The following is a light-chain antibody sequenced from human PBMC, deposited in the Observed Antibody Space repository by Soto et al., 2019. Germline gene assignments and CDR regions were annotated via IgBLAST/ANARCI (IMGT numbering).Light chain of an antibody. J-gene: IGKJ1*01. Sequence: DVVLTQTPLSLPVTLGQPASISCRSSQSLVYSDGNTYLSWFQQRPGQPPRLLIYRVSNRFSGVPDRVSGSGAGTDFTLKISRVEAEDVVVYYCKKHAHFPRTFGQGTEVEIK. CDR2: RVS. CDR1: QSLVYSDGNTY. CDR3: KKHAHFPRT. V-gene: IGKV2-24*01.